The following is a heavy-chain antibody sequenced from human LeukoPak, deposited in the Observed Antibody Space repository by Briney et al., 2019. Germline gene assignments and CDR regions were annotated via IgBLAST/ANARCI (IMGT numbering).Heavy chain of an antibody. Sequence: ASVKVSCKASGGTFSSYAISWVRQAPGQGLEWMGRIIAYNGNTNYAQKLQGRVTMTTDTSTSTAYMELRSLRSDDTAVYYCARDRAVVVAATDYWGQGTLVTVSS. CDR2: IIAYNGNT. CDR1: GGTFSSYA. V-gene: IGHV1-18*01. J-gene: IGHJ4*02. D-gene: IGHD2-15*01. CDR3: ARDRAVVVAATDY.